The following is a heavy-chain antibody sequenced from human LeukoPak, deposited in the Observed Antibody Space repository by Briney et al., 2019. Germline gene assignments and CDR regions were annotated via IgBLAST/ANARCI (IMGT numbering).Heavy chain of an antibody. J-gene: IGHJ4*02. CDR3: ARDRLEGGETFDS. Sequence: GGSLRLSCAASGFSFRSYSMDWVRQAPGKGLEWVSSITGSSSYISYADSVKGRFTISRDNAENSLFLQMNSLRPEETAVYFCARDRLEGGETFDSWGQGTLVNVSS. CDR1: GFSFRSYS. D-gene: IGHD3-16*01. CDR2: ITGSSSYI. V-gene: IGHV3-21*01.